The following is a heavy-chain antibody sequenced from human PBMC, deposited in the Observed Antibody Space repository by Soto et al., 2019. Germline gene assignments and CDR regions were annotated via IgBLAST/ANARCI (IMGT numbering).Heavy chain of an antibody. V-gene: IGHV3-23*01. CDR1: GFTFSSYA. Sequence: LSLTCAASGFTFSSYAMSWVRQAPGKGLEWVSAISGSGGSTYYADSVKGRFTISRDNSKNTLYLQMNSLRAEDTAVYYCAKDRHYDILTGPDYYMDVWGKGTTVTVSS. J-gene: IGHJ6*03. D-gene: IGHD3-9*01. CDR2: ISGSGGST. CDR3: AKDRHYDILTGPDYYMDV.